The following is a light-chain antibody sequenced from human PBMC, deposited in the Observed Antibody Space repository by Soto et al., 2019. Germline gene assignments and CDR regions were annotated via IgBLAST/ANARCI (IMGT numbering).Light chain of an antibody. CDR1: SSDIGAYNY. J-gene: IGLJ1*01. CDR3: SSFTTSSTYV. Sequence: QSALTQPASVSGSPGQSITISCTGTSSDIGAYNYVSWYQQYPGRAPKLMIYEVNNRPSGVSNRFSGSKSGNTASLTISGLQAEDEADYYCSSFTTSSTYVVGAGNKLTVL. CDR2: EVN. V-gene: IGLV2-14*01.